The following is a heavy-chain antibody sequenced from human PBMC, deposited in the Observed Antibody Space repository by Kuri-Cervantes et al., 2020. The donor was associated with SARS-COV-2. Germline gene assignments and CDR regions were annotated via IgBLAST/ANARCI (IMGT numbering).Heavy chain of an antibody. Sequence: GESLKISCTASGFTFSTYWMHWVRQLPGKGLVWVSRINEDGRTTNYADSVKGRFTISRDNAKNSLYLQMNSLRAEDTAVYYCARDGGKILGVRGVTHFDYWGQGTLVTVSS. CDR3: ARDGGKILGVRGVTHFDY. J-gene: IGHJ4*02. CDR1: GFTFSTYW. D-gene: IGHD3-10*01. CDR2: INEDGRTT. V-gene: IGHV3-74*01.